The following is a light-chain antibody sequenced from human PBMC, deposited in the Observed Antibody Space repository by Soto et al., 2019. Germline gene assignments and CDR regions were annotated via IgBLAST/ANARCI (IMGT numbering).Light chain of an antibody. CDR2: TTS. CDR1: QSVTSSC. J-gene: IGKJ3*01. Sequence: EIVLTQSPATLSLSPGERATLSCTASQSVTSSCLAGYQRKPGQAPRLLIHTTSTRATDIPDRFSGSGSGTDFTLTIRRLQPEDFAVYYCQQCGGSPLFSFGPGTRVDI. CDR3: QQCGGSPLFS. V-gene: IGKV3-20*01.